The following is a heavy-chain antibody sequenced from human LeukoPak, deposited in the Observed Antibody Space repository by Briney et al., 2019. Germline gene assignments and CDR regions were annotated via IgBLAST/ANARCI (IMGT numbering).Heavy chain of an antibody. Sequence: GGSPRLSCAASGFTFSSYWMTWVRQAPGKGLEWVANIKQDGSEKRYVDSVKGRFTISRDNAKNSLYLQMNSLRAEDTAVYYCARHPDHWFDPWGQGTLVTVSS. J-gene: IGHJ5*02. V-gene: IGHV3-7*01. CDR2: IKQDGSEK. CDR1: GFTFSSYW. CDR3: ARHPDHWFDP.